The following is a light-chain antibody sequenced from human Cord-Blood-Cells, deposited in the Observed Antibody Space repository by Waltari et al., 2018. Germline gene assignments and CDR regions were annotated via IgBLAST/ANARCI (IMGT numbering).Light chain of an antibody. CDR1: SSDVGGYNY. CDR3: CSYAGSYNVV. V-gene: IGLV2-11*01. J-gene: IGLJ2*01. CDR2: DVS. Sequence: QSALTQPRAASGSPGQPVTISCTGTSSDVGGYNYVSWYQQHPGKAPKLMIYDVSKRPSGVPDRFSGSKSGNTASLTISGLQAEDEADYYCCSYAGSYNVVFGGGTKLTVL.